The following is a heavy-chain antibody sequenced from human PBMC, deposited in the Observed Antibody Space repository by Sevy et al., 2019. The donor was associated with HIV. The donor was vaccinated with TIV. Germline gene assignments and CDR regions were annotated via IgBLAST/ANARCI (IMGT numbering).Heavy chain of an antibody. V-gene: IGHV3-21*01. CDR2: IGSTGDYI. D-gene: IGHD3-22*01. CDR3: GGDMSYYDSIGNDDWYFDL. J-gene: IGHJ2*01. Sequence: GGSLRLSCAASGFTFISYSMNWVRQAPGKGLEWVASIGSTGDYIYYADSMKGRFTISKDNAKTSRYLQMKSRRAEDTAVYYCGGDMSYYDSIGNDDWYFDLWGRGTLVTVSS. CDR1: GFTFISYS.